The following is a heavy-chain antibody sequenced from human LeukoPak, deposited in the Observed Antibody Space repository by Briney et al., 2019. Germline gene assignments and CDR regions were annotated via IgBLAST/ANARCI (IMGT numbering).Heavy chain of an antibody. J-gene: IGHJ5*02. CDR1: GYTFISYG. D-gene: IGHD6-6*01. CDR3: ARDRSIAATGGRFDP. CDR2: ISAYNGNT. V-gene: IGHV1-18*01. Sequence: ASVNVSCKASGYTFISYGISWVRQAPGQGLEWMGWISAYNGNTNYAQKFQGRVTMTTDTSTSTAYMELRSLRSGDTAVYYCARDRSIAATGGRFDPWGQGTLVTVSS.